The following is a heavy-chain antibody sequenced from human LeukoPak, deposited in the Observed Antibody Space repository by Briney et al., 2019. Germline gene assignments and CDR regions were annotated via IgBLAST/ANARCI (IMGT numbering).Heavy chain of an antibody. Sequence: SETLSLTCAVYGGSFSGYYWSWIRQPPGKGLEWIGEINHSGSTNYNPSLKSRVTISVDTSKNQFSLKLSSVTAADTAVYYYARHFPLGYCSSTSCYRRNWFDPWGQGALVTVSS. CDR3: ARHFPLGYCSSTSCYRRNWFDP. J-gene: IGHJ5*02. D-gene: IGHD2-2*01. V-gene: IGHV4-34*01. CDR2: INHSGST. CDR1: GGSFSGYY.